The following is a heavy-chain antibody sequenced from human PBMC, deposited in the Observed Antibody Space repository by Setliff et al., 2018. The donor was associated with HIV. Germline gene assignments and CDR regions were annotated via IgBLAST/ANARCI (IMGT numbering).Heavy chain of an antibody. Sequence: SGPTLVNPTQTLTLTCAFSGFSLTTSAVGVGWIRQPPGKALEWLALIYWDDDKRYRSSLKSRLTITKDTSKNQVVLTMTNMEPVDTATYYCAHSLYCSSSNCSGLLFDYWGQGTLVTVSS. D-gene: IGHD2-2*01. V-gene: IGHV2-5*02. J-gene: IGHJ4*02. CDR1: GFSLTTSAVG. CDR2: IYWDDDK. CDR3: AHSLYCSSSNCSGLLFDY.